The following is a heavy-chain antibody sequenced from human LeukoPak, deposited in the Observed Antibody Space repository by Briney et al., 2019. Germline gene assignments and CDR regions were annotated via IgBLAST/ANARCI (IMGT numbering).Heavy chain of an antibody. CDR1: GASISSFY. V-gene: IGHV4-59*01. CDR2: IYYSGTT. J-gene: IGHJ3*02. D-gene: IGHD4/OR15-4a*01. CDR3: ARGARAPDI. Sequence: SETLSLTCTVSGASISSFYWTWIRQPPGKGLEWIGYIYYSGTTNYNPSLKSRVTISVDTSKNQFSLRLSSVTAADTAVYYCARGARAPDIWGQGTMVTVSS.